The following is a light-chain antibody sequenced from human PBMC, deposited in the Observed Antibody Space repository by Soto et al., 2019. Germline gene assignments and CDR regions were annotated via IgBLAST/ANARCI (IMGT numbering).Light chain of an antibody. CDR3: CSFTTTSTHV. J-gene: IGLJ1*01. Sequence: QSALTQPASLSGSPGQSITLSCTGTSSDIGAYDYVSWFQQHPGKAPKHMISEVNNRPAGVSNGFSGTKSGNTAYLSISGLQVEDEAEYFCCSFTTTSTHVFGAGTKVTVL. V-gene: IGLV2-14*01. CDR2: EVN. CDR1: SSDIGAYDY.